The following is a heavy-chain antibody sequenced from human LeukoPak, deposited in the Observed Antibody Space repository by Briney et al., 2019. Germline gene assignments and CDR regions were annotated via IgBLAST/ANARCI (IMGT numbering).Heavy chain of an antibody. CDR3: ARDYNSVVGPWFDP. V-gene: IGHV1-18*01. D-gene: IGHD2-15*01. CDR2: ISAYNGNT. Sequence: ASVTVSCKASGYTFTSYGISWVRQAPGQGLEWMGWISAYNGNTNYAQKLQGRVTMTTDTSTSTAYMELRSLRSDDTAVYYCARDYNSVVGPWFDPWGQGTLVTVSS. J-gene: IGHJ5*02. CDR1: GYTFTSYG.